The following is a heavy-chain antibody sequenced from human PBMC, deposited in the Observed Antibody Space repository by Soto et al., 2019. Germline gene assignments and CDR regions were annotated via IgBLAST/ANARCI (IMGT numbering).Heavy chain of an antibody. CDR2: IIPMFGTA. CDR1: GDTFSSYA. D-gene: IGHD3-22*01. J-gene: IGHJ4*02. V-gene: IGHV1-69*01. CDR3: ARVGPAHYYDSSGYSPLDY. Sequence: QVQLVQSGAEVKKPGSSVKVSCKASGDTFSSYAINWVRQAPGQGLEWMGGIIPMFGTANYAQKFKGRATITAGESTSTVYMELRSLSSEDTAVYYCARVGPAHYYDSSGYSPLDYWGQGTLVTVSS.